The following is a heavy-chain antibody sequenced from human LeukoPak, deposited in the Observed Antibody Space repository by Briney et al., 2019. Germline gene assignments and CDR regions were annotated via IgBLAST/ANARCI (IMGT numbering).Heavy chain of an antibody. Sequence: PGRSLRLSCADSGFTFSSYGMHWVRQAPGKGLEWVAVISYDGSNKYYADSVKGRFTISRDNSKNTLYLQMNSLRAEDTAVYYCATSTVTASNYYYYYGMDVWGQGTTLTVSS. CDR2: ISYDGSNK. CDR3: ATSTVTASNYYYYYGMDV. CDR1: GFTFSSYG. V-gene: IGHV3-30*03. D-gene: IGHD4-17*01. J-gene: IGHJ6*02.